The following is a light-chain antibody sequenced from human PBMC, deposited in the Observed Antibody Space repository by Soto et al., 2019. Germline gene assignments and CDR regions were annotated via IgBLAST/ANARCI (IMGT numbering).Light chain of an antibody. CDR3: CSYAGSYTYV. CDR1: SSDVGGYNY. Sequence: QSVLTQPRSVSGSPGQSVTISCTGTSSDVGGYNYVSWYQHHPGKAPKLMIYDVTKRPSGVPDRFSGSKSANTASLTISGLQAEDEADYYCCSYAGSYTYVFGTGTKVTVL. CDR2: DVT. V-gene: IGLV2-11*01. J-gene: IGLJ1*01.